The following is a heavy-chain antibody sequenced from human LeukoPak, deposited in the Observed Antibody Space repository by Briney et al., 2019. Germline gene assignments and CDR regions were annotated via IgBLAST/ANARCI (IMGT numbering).Heavy chain of an antibody. CDR2: IYYSGST. CDR3: ARGSYGSGTYYFDY. Sequence: PSETLSLTCTVSGGSISRYFWSWIRQPPGKGLEWIGYIYYSGSTNYNPSLKSRVTISVDTSKNQSSLKLSSVTAADTAVYYCARGSYGSGTYYFDYWGQGTLVTVSS. CDR1: GGSISRYF. V-gene: IGHV4-59*01. D-gene: IGHD3-10*01. J-gene: IGHJ4*02.